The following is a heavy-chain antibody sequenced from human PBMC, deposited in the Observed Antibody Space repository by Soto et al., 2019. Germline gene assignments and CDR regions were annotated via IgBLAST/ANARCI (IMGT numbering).Heavy chain of an antibody. J-gene: IGHJ6*02. CDR2: IIPIFGTA. CDR1: GGTFSRYA. Sequence: QVQLVQSGAEVKKPGSSVKVSCKASGGTFSRYAISWVRQAPGQGLEWMGGIIPIFGTANYAQKFQGRVTITADESTSTVYMDLSSLRSEDTAVFYCARQQTKEGSDYYYYGMDVWGQGTTLTVSS. D-gene: IGHD1-7*01. CDR3: ARQQTKEGSDYYYYGMDV. V-gene: IGHV1-69*01.